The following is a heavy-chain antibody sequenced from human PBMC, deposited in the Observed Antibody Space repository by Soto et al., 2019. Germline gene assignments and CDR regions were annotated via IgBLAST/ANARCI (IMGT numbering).Heavy chain of an antibody. Sequence: QVQLQESGPGLVKPSGTLSLTCAVSRGSISSSNWWSWVRQSPGKGLEWIGAMYHTGITNYSPSRKSRVTMSVDKSKNQFSLKLSSVTAADTAVYYCARESYNESNVGYFDLWGRGTLVSVSS. V-gene: IGHV4-4*02. CDR2: MYHTGIT. CDR1: RGSISSSNW. J-gene: IGHJ2*01. CDR3: ARESYNESNVGYFDL. D-gene: IGHD1-1*01.